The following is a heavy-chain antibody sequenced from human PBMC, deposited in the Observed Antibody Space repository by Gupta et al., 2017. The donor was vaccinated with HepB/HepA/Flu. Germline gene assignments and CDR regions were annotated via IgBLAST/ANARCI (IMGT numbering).Heavy chain of an antibody. Sequence: QVQLVESGGGVVQPGRSLRLSCAASGFTFRTYAMHWVRQAPGKGLEWVAVISYDGSNKYYADSVKGRFTISRDNSKNTLYLQMNSLRAEDTAVYYCARAFTVTTHGFDYWGQGTLVTVSS. CDR3: ARAFTVTTHGFDY. J-gene: IGHJ4*02. CDR1: GFTFRTYA. CDR2: ISYDGSNK. D-gene: IGHD4-11*01. V-gene: IGHV3-30-3*01.